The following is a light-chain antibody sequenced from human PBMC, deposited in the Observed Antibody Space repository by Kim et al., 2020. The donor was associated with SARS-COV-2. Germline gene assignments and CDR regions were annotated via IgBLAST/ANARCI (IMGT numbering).Light chain of an antibody. J-gene: IGKJ2*01. V-gene: IGKV3-15*01. CDR3: QQYNTWPYT. CDR1: QSVITN. Sequence: LAPGESGTLSCWSSQSVITNLAWYQQRPGQAPRLLFHGSSTRATDLPARFRGSGSGTEFTLTISSLQSEDFAVYYCQQYNTWPYTFGQGTNLEI. CDR2: GSS.